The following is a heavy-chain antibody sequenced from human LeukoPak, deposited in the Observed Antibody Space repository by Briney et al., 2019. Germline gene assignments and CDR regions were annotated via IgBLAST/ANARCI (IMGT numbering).Heavy chain of an antibody. D-gene: IGHD3-10*01. Sequence: PGGSLRLSCAASRFTFSSYGMHWVRQAPGKGLEWVAVISYDGSNKYYADSVKGRFTISRDNSKNTLYLQMNSLRAEDTAVYYCAKDDSGFGEHFDYWGQGTLVTVSS. V-gene: IGHV3-30*18. CDR2: ISYDGSNK. CDR3: AKDDSGFGEHFDY. CDR1: RFTFSSYG. J-gene: IGHJ4*02.